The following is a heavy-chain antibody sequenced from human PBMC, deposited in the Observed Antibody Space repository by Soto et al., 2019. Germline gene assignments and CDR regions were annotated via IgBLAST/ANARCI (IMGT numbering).Heavy chain of an antibody. J-gene: IGHJ4*02. CDR1: GYIFTNYY. V-gene: IGHV1-58*02. D-gene: IGHD3-16*01. CDR2: IVVGSGNT. Sequence: GASVKVSCKASGYIFTNYYMHWVRQARGQRLEWIGWIVVGSGNTNYAQKFQERVTITRDMSTSTAYMELSSLRSEDTAVYYCAASGATYGGFYWGQGTLVTVSS. CDR3: AASGATYGGFY.